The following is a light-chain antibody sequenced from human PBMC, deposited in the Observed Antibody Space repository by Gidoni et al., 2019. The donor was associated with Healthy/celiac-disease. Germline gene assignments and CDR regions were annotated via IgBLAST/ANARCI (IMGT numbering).Light chain of an antibody. CDR2: LGA. CDR3: MQALQTPLT. J-gene: IGKJ3*01. CDR1: QSLLHSNGSNY. V-gene: IGKV2-28*01. Sequence: DIAMTQSPLPLPVTPGEPASISCRSSQSLLHSNGSNYWDWYLQKPGQSPHLLIDLGANRAAGGPDRFSGSRSGADVTLKISRVEAEDVVVYYCMQALQTPLTFXPXTKVDIK.